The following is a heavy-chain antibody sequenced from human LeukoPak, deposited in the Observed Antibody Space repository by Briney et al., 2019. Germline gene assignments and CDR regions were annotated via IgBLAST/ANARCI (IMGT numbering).Heavy chain of an antibody. CDR1: GYTFTSYG. CDR3: ARDPENFGYSGSYYPDWFDP. V-gene: IGHV1-18*01. D-gene: IGHD1-26*01. CDR2: ISAYNGNT. Sequence: GASVKVSCKASGYTFTSYGISWVRQAPGQGLEWMGWISAYNGNTNYAQKLQGRVTMTTDTSTSTAYMELRSLRSDDTAVYYCARDPENFGYSGSYYPDWFDPWGQGTLVTVSS. J-gene: IGHJ5*02.